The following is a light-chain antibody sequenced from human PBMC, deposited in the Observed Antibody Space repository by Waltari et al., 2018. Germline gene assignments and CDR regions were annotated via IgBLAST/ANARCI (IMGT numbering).Light chain of an antibody. V-gene: IGKV2-28*01. CDR3: MQALQTPLT. CDR2: LGS. CDR1: QSLLHSNGYYL. J-gene: IGKJ4*01. Sequence: DIVMTQSPPSLPVTPGEPASISCRSIQSLLHSNGYYLLHWYLQKPGPSPQLLSHLGSNRGSGVPDRFSGSGSGTDFTLKISRVEAGDVGVYYCMQALQTPLTFSGGTKVEIK.